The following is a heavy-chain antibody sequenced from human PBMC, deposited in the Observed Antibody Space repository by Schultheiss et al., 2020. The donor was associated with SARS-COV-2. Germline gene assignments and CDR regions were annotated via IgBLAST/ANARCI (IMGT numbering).Heavy chain of an antibody. J-gene: IGHJ4*02. D-gene: IGHD6-19*01. V-gene: IGHV3-64D*06. CDR2: ISANGDST. CDR1: GFTFSSYA. CDR3: VSGAQNSGWYSFDY. Sequence: GGSLRLSCSASGFTFSSYAMHWVRQTPGKALEYVSSISANGDSTYYADSVRGRFTISRDNSKNTLYLQMNSLRTEDTAIYYCVSGAQNSGWYSFDYWGQGTLVTVSS.